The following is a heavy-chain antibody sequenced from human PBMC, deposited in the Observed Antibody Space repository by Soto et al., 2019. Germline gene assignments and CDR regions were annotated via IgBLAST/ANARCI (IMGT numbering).Heavy chain of an antibody. CDR1: GFTLSDNW. D-gene: IGHD6-25*01. Sequence: EVQLVESGGGLVQPGGSLRLSCAASGFTLSDNWIHWVRRVPGKGLVWVSRTNSDGSSVTYADSVKGRFTLSRDNAKSTWFLQMDSLRVEDTAMYYCVRAPEQRPFDYWGQGTLVTVSS. CDR3: VRAPEQRPFDY. V-gene: IGHV3-74*03. CDR2: TNSDGSSV. J-gene: IGHJ4*02.